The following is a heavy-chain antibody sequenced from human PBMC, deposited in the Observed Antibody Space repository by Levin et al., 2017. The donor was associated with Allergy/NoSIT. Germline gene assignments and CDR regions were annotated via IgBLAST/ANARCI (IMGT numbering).Heavy chain of an antibody. J-gene: IGHJ4*02. CDR1: GFSFRSFG. Sequence: GGSLRLSCAASGFSFRSFGMHWVRQAPGKGLEWVAVISYDESDKFYADSVKGRFTISRDNTKNTLYLQMNSLRREDAAVDYCAKDVVFGTRRWSLDVWGQGTLVTVSS. CDR2: ISYDESDK. CDR3: AKDVVFGTRRWSLDV. V-gene: IGHV3-30*18. D-gene: IGHD1-1*01.